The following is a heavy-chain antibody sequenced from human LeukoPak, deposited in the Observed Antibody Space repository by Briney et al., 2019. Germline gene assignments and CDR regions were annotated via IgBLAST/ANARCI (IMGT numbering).Heavy chain of an antibody. CDR1: GGSISSSTDP. V-gene: IGHV4-39*01. J-gene: IGHJ4*02. CDR2: IYYSGST. Sequence: SETLSLTCTVSGGSISSSTDPWGWIRQPPGKGLEWIGSIYYSGSTYYNPSLTSRVTISVDTSKNQFSLKLSSVTAADTAVYCCARHEGYWGQGTLVTVSS. CDR3: ARHEGY.